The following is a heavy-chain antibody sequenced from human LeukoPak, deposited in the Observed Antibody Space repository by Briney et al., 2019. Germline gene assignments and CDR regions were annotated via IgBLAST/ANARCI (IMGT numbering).Heavy chain of an antibody. CDR1: GFTFSSYW. J-gene: IGHJ6*02. V-gene: IGHV3-7*01. CDR3: ARSIVIGAYYYYGMDV. CDR2: IKQDGSEK. Sequence: GGSLRLSCAASGFTFSSYWMSWVRQAPGKGLEWVANIKQDGSEKYYVDSVKGRFTISRDNAKNSLYLQMNSLRAEDTAVYYCARSIVIGAYYYYGMDVWGQGTTVTVSS. D-gene: IGHD2-21*01.